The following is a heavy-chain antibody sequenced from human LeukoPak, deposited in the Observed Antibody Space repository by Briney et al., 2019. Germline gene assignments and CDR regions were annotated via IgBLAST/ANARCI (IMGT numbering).Heavy chain of an antibody. V-gene: IGHV4-59*01. Sequence: PSETLSLTCTVSGGSISSYYWSWIRQPPGKGLKWIGYIYYSGSTNYNPSLKSRVTISVDTSKNQFSLKLSSVTAADTAVYYCARDLAAAGTRWFDPWGQGTLVTVSS. CDR3: ARDLAAAGTRWFDP. J-gene: IGHJ5*02. CDR1: GGSISSYY. CDR2: IYYSGST. D-gene: IGHD6-13*01.